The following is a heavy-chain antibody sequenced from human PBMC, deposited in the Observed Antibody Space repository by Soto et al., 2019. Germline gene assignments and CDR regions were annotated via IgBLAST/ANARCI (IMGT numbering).Heavy chain of an antibody. CDR2: IYYSGST. Sequence: SETLSLTCTVSGGSISGYYWSWIRQHPGKGLEWIGYIYYSGSTYYNPSLKSRVTISVDTSKNQFSLKLSSVTAADTAVYYCARVPKFSEGRYYYYYYYMDVWGKGTTVTVSS. CDR1: GGSISGYY. CDR3: ARVPKFSEGRYYYYYYYMDV. D-gene: IGHD1-26*01. V-gene: IGHV4-31*03. J-gene: IGHJ6*03.